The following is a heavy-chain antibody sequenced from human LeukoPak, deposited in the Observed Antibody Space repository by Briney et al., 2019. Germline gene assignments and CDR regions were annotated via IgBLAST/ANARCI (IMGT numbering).Heavy chain of an antibody. V-gene: IGHV4-59*01. CDR3: ARGKDYSSSWLSEHYYYGMDV. Sequence: PSETLSLTCTVSGGSISSYYWSWIRQPPGKGLEWIGYIYYSGSTNYNPSLKSRVTISVDTSKNQFSLKLSSVTAADTAVYYCARGKDYSSSWLSEHYYYGMDVWGQGTTVTVSS. CDR1: GGSISSYY. J-gene: IGHJ6*02. D-gene: IGHD6-13*01. CDR2: IYYSGST.